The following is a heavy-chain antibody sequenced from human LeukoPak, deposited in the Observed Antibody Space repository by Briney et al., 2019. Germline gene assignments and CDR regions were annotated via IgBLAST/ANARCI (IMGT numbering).Heavy chain of an antibody. D-gene: IGHD6-13*01. J-gene: IGHJ6*02. CDR3: ARSGSSSWYPSGYYGMDV. CDR1: GFTVSSTY. CDR2: IYSGGST. V-gene: IGHV3-66*01. Sequence: GGSLRLSCAASGFTVSSTYMSWVRQAPGRGLEWLSVIYSGGSTYYTDSVKGRFTTSRDNSKNTLYLQMNSLRAEDTAVYYCARSGSSSWYPSGYYGMDVWGQGTTVTVSS.